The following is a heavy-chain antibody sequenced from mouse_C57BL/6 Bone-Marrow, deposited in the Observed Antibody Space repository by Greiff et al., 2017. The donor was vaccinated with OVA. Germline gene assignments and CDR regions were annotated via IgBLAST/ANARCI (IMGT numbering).Heavy chain of an antibody. CDR1: GYAFTNYL. CDR3: ARGGAQSPYYFDY. J-gene: IGHJ2*01. Sequence: QVQLQQSGAELVRPGTSVKVSCKASGYAFTNYLIEWVKQRPGQGLEWIGVINPGSGGTNYNEKFKGKATLTADKSSSTAYMQLSSLTSEDSAVYFCARGGAQSPYYFDYWGQGTTLTVSS. CDR2: INPGSGGT. V-gene: IGHV1-54*01. D-gene: IGHD3-2*02.